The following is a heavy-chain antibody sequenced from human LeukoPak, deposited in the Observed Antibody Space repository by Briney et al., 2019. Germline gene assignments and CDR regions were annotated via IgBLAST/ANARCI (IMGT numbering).Heavy chain of an antibody. CDR3: ARDSGYCSGGSCYGDY. Sequence: PSETLSLTCTVSGGSISSSSYYWGWIRQPPGKGLEWIGSIYYSGSTYYNPSLKSRVTISVDTSKNQFSLKLSSVTAADTAVYYCARDSGYCSGGSCYGDYWGQGTLVTVSP. CDR2: IYYSGST. V-gene: IGHV4-39*07. J-gene: IGHJ4*02. D-gene: IGHD2-15*01. CDR1: GGSISSSSYY.